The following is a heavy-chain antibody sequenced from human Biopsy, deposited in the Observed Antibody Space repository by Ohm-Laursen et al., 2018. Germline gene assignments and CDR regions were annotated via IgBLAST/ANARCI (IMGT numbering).Heavy chain of an antibody. Sequence: TLSLTCAASGGSISSGGSYWSWIRQRPGKGLEWIGYIFNSANTYYNPSLKNLITISGDTSKNQFSLKLNSVTAADTAVYYCARDSGILNYGNFKYYHYYGMDVWGQGTKVTVSS. J-gene: IGHJ6*02. D-gene: IGHD4-11*01. CDR3: ARDSGILNYGNFKYYHYYGMDV. CDR1: GGSISSGGSY. V-gene: IGHV4-31*01. CDR2: IFNSANT.